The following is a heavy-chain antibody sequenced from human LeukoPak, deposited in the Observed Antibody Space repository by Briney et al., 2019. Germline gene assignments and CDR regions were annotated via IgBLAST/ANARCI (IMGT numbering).Heavy chain of an antibody. CDR2: ISYDGSNK. D-gene: IGHD6-19*01. Sequence: GRSLRLSCAASGFTFSSYGMHWVRQAPGKGLEWVAVISYDGSNKSYADSVKGRFTISRANSKNRLYLQMNSMRGEDTAVHYCAKDRGVAVAGTGGLFDYWGQGTLVTVSS. CDR1: GFTFSSYG. V-gene: IGHV3-30*18. CDR3: AKDRGVAVAGTGGLFDY. J-gene: IGHJ4*02.